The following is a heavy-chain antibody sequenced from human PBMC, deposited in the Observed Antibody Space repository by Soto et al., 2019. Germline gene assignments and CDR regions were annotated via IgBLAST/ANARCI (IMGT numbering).Heavy chain of an antibody. V-gene: IGHV3-30*18. J-gene: IGHJ3*02. CDR2: ISYDGSNK. Sequence: QVQLVESGGGVVQPGRSLRLSCAASGFTSSSYGMHWVRQAPGKGLEWVAVISYDGSNKYYADSVKGRFTISRDNSKNTLYLQMNSLRAEDTAVYYCAKDRQQLGAFDIWGQGTMVTVSS. CDR1: GFTSSSYG. D-gene: IGHD6-13*01. CDR3: AKDRQQLGAFDI.